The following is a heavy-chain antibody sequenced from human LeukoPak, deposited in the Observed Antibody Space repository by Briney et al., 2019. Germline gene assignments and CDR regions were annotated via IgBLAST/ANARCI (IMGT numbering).Heavy chain of an antibody. D-gene: IGHD3-10*01. Sequence: ASVEVSCKASGYTFTSYDINWVRQATGQGLERMGWMNPNSGNTGYAQKFQGRVTMTRNTSISTAFMELSSLRSEDTAVYYCAKSAFRGEYYMDVWGKGTTVTISS. CDR3: AKSAFRGEYYMDV. J-gene: IGHJ6*03. V-gene: IGHV1-8*01. CDR2: MNPNSGNT. CDR1: GYTFTSYD.